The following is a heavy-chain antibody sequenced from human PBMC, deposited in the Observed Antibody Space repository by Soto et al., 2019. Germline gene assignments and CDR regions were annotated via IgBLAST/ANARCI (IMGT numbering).Heavy chain of an antibody. V-gene: IGHV4-39*01. CDR1: GGSISSSSYY. J-gene: IGHJ3*02. CDR2: IYYSGST. D-gene: IGHD7-27*01. Sequence: QLQLQESGPGLVKPSETLSLTCTVSGGSISSSSYYWGWIRQPPGKGLEWIGSIYYSGSTYYNPSLKSRVTLSVDTSKNQCSLKLSSVTAADTAVYYCARQTLWGKDDFDIWGQGTMITVSS. CDR3: ARQTLWGKDDFDI.